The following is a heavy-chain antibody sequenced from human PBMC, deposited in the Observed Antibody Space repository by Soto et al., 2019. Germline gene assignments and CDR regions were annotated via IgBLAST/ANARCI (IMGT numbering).Heavy chain of an antibody. CDR3: ARANFYNWNDDRFDP. Sequence: EASVKVSCKASGYTFTSYYMHWVRQAPGQGLEWMGIINPSGGSTSYAQKFQGRVTMTRNTSTSTAYMELSSLRSEDTAVYYCARANFYNWNDDRFDPWGQGTLVTVSS. CDR2: INPSGGST. V-gene: IGHV1-46*01. J-gene: IGHJ5*02. D-gene: IGHD1-1*01. CDR1: GYTFTSYY.